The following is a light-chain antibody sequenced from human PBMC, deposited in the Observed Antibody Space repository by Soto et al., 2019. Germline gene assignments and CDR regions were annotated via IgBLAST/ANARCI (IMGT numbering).Light chain of an antibody. CDR2: DVS. J-gene: IGLJ2*01. CDR1: SSDVGGYNY. CDR3: SSYTSSSTLV. V-gene: IGLV2-14*03. Sequence: QSALTQPASVSGSPGQSITISCTGTSSDVGGYNYVSWYQHHPGKAPKLMIYDVSNRPSVVSNRFSGSKSGNTASMTISGLQAEDEADYYCSSYTSSSTLVFGAGTKVTVL.